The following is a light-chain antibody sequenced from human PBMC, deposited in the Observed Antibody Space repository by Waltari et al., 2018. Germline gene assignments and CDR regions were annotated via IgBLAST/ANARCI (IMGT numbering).Light chain of an antibody. V-gene: IGLV2-23*02. Sequence: QSALTQPASVSGSPGQSITISCTGTSSDVGNYKRVSWYQQHPGKAPKLMIYAVSTRPSGFSVLFSGSKSGDMASLTISGLQPEDEAEYFCSSYAGSSKGVFGGGTKVTVL. CDR3: SSYAGSSKGV. J-gene: IGLJ2*01. CDR2: AVS. CDR1: SSDVGNYKR.